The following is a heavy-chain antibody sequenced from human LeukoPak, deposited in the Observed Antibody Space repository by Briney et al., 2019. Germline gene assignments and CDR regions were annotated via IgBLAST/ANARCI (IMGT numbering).Heavy chain of an antibody. CDR2: INHSGST. D-gene: IGHD6-19*01. V-gene: IGHV4-34*01. CDR1: GGSFSGYY. CDR3: ARDFGIAVAGYYYGMDV. J-gene: IGHJ6*02. Sequence: SETLSLTCAVYGGSFSGYYWSWIRQPPGKGLEWIGEINHSGSTNYNPSLKSRVTISVDTSKNQFSLKLSSVTAADTAVYYCARDFGIAVAGYYYGMDVWGQGTTVTVSS.